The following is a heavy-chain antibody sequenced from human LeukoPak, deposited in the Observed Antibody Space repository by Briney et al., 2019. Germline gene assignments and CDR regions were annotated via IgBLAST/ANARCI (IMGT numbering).Heavy chain of an antibody. CDR3: ARDRKLVGFYYYYYGMDV. CDR2: INPNSGGT. V-gene: IGHV1-2*06. D-gene: IGHD6-13*01. Sequence: GASVKVSCKASGYTFTGYYMHWVRQAPGQGLGWMGRINPNSGGTNYAQKFQGRVTMTRDTSISTAYMELSRLRSDDTAVYYCARDRKLVGFYYYYYGMDVWGQGTTVTVSS. J-gene: IGHJ6*02. CDR1: GYTFTGYY.